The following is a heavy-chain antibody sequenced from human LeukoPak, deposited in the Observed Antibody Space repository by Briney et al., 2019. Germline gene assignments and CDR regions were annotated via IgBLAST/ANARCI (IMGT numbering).Heavy chain of an antibody. J-gene: IGHJ4*02. CDR1: GGSISSYY. CDR3: ARFYDSSGYLHFDY. CDR2: IYYSGST. D-gene: IGHD3-22*01. V-gene: IGHV4-59*01. Sequence: SSETLSLTCTVSGGSISSYYWRWIRQPPGKGLEWIGYIYYSGSTNYNPSLKSRVTISVDTSKNQFSLKLSSVTAADTAVYYCARFYDSSGYLHFDYWGQGTLVTVSS.